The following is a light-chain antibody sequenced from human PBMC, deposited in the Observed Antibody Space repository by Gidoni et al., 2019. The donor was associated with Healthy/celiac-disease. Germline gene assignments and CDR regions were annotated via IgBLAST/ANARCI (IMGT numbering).Light chain of an antibody. CDR2: AAS. CDR3: QQSYSTSWT. Sequence: DIQLTPSPSSLSASVGDRVTITCRPSQSISSYLNWYQQKPGKAPKLLIYAASSLQSGVPSRFSGSGSGTDVTLTISRLQPEDFATYYCQQSYSTSWTFGQGTKVEIK. CDR1: QSISSY. V-gene: IGKV1-39*01. J-gene: IGKJ1*01.